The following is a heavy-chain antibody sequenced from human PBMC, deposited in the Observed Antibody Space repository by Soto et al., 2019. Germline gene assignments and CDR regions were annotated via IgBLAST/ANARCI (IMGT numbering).Heavy chain of an antibody. V-gene: IGHV3-21*01. J-gene: IGHJ3*02. CDR3: ARGGPITGGMSDDAFDI. CDR2: ISSSSSYI. CDR1: GFTFSSYS. Sequence: GGSLRLSCAASGFTFSSYSMNWVRQAPGKGLEWVSSISSSSSYIYYADSVKGRFTISRDNAKNSLYLQMNSLRAEDTAVYYCARGGPITGGMSDDAFDIWGQGTMVTVSS. D-gene: IGHD1-20*01.